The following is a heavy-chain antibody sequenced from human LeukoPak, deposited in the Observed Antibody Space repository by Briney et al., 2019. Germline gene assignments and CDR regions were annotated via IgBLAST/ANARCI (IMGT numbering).Heavy chain of an antibody. D-gene: IGHD3-22*01. Sequence: PGGSLRLSCAASGSTFSDSGMHWVRQASGKGLEWVGRIRSKANSYATAYAASVKGRFTISRDNSKNTLYLQMNSLRAEDTAVYYCASLDYYDSRAFDIWGQGTMVTVSS. CDR1: GSTFSDSG. CDR3: ASLDYYDSRAFDI. CDR2: IRSKANSYAT. J-gene: IGHJ3*02. V-gene: IGHV3-73*01.